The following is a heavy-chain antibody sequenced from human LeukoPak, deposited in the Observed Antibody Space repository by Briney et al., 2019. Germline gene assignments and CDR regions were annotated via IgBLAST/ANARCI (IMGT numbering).Heavy chain of an antibody. D-gene: IGHD6-19*01. CDR3: GRGREGSGWYGSWFDP. CDR1: GFTFSSYA. J-gene: IGHJ5*02. V-gene: IGHV3-64D*06. CDR2: ISSNGGST. Sequence: GGSLRLSCSASGFTFSSYAMHWVRHAPGKGLEYVSAISSNGGSTYYADSVKGRFTIPRDNSKNTLYLQMSSLRAEDTAVYYCGRGREGSGWYGSWFDPWGQGTLVTVSS.